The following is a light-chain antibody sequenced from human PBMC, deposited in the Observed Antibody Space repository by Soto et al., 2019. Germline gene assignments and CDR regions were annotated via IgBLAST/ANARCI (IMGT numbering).Light chain of an antibody. Sequence: EIVLTQSPGTLSLSTGDRATLSCTASQTVSSTVLAWYQQKAGQAPRLLIFGASSRATGIPDRFSGSGSGTDFTLTISRLEPEDFAVYYCQQYVSSRLIFGGGTKVEIK. V-gene: IGKV3-20*01. CDR3: QQYVSSRLI. J-gene: IGKJ4*01. CDR2: GAS. CDR1: QTVSSTV.